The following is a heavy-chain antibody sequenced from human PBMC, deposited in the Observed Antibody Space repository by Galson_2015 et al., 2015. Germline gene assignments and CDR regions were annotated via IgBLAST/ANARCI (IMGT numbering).Heavy chain of an antibody. D-gene: IGHD6-13*01. CDR2: IYPGDSDT. CDR3: ARLKQAGAAPGGWFDP. V-gene: IGHV5-51*01. CDR1: GYSFTSYW. Sequence: QSGAEVKKPGESLKISCKGSGYSFTSYWIGWVRQMPGKGLEWMGIIYPGDSDTRYSPSFQGQVTISADKSISTAYLQWSSLKASDTAMYYCARLKQAGAAPGGWFDPWGQGTLVTVSS. J-gene: IGHJ5*02.